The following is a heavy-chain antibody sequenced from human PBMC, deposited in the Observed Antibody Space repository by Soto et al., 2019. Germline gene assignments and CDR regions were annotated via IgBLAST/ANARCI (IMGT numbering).Heavy chain of an antibody. V-gene: IGHV4-31*03. CDR2: MNYRGIT. CDR1: GGSISSGDYY. Sequence: QVQLQESGPGLVKPSQTLSLTCTVSGGSISSGDYYWSWIRQRPGKGLEWIGYMNYRGITYYNPSLKSRLTISEDTSKNHFSLNLNSVTAADTAVYYCARDGLSGGDAFDIWGQGTMVVVSS. CDR3: ARDGLSGGDAFDI. D-gene: IGHD3-10*01. J-gene: IGHJ3*02.